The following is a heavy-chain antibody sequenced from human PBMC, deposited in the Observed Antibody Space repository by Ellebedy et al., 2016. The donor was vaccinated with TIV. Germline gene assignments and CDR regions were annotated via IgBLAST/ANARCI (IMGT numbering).Heavy chain of an antibody. CDR2: IYPGDSDT. V-gene: IGHV5-51*01. CDR1: GHTFTKYW. Sequence: GESLKISCKGSGHTFTKYWIGWVRQMPGKGLEWMGIIYPGDSDTRYSPSFQGQVTISADKSITTAYLQWSTRKASDTAMYYCARRMAASGDDAFEIWGQGTMVTVSS. J-gene: IGHJ3*02. CDR3: ARRMAASGDDAFEI. D-gene: IGHD6-13*01.